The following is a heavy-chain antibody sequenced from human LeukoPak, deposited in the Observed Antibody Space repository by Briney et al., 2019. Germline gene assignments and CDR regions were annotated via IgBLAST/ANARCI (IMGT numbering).Heavy chain of an antibody. J-gene: IGHJ5*02. Sequence: PSETLSLTCAVYGGSFSGYYWSWIRQPPGKGLEWIGEINHSRSTNYSPSLKSRVTISVDTSKNQFSLKLSSVTAADTAVYYCARVAFSYNWFDPWGQGTLVTVSS. V-gene: IGHV4-34*01. CDR3: ARVAFSYNWFDP. CDR2: INHSRST. CDR1: GGSFSGYY. D-gene: IGHD2/OR15-2a*01.